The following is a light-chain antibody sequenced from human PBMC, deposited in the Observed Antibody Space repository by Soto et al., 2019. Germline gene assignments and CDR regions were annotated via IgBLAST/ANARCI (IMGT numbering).Light chain of an antibody. V-gene: IGKV3-15*01. CDR1: QSVSNK. J-gene: IGKJ1*01. Sequence: EVVMTQSPATLSVSPGERGTLGCRASQSVSNKLAWYQQKPGQAPRLLIYDASIRATGIPDRFIGSGSGTEFTLTITSLQSEDFAIYFCQRYSDWPPWTFGQGTKVDIK. CDR3: QRYSDWPPWT. CDR2: DAS.